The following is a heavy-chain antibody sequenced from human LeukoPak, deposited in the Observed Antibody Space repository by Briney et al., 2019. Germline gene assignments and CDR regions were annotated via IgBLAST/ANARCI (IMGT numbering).Heavy chain of an antibody. D-gene: IGHD4-17*01. V-gene: IGHV3-23*01. Sequence: GGSLRLSCAASGLIFSNYGMSWVRQAPGKGLEWVSGISGSGGTTYYADSVKRRFTISRDNSKNTLYLQMNTLRVEDAAVYYCAKGHTDSGTGFDCWGQGTLVTVSS. CDR1: GLIFSNYG. CDR3: AKGHTDSGTGFDC. CDR2: ISGSGGTT. J-gene: IGHJ4*02.